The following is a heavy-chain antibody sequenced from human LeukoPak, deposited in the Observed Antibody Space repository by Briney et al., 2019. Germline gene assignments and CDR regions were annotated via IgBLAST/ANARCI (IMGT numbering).Heavy chain of an antibody. CDR2: ISAYNGNT. V-gene: IGHV1-18*01. D-gene: IGHD3-3*01. Sequence: GASVKVSCKASGYTFTSYGISWVRQAPGQGLEWMGWISAYNGNTNYAQKLQGRVTMTTDTSTSTAYMELRSLRSDDTAVYYCARDGPRITIFGVVIINKAVRGNSGWFDPWGQGTLVTVSS. J-gene: IGHJ5*02. CDR3: ARDGPRITIFGVVIINKAVRGNSGWFDP. CDR1: GYTFTSYG.